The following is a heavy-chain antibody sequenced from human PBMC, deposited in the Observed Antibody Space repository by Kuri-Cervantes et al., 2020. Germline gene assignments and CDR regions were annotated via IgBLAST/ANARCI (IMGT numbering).Heavy chain of an antibody. CDR3: ANGLSGVYSSGWYFGINVS. Sequence: ASVKVSCKVSGYTLTELSMHWVRQAPGKGLEWMGGFDPEDGETIYAQKFQGRVTMTEDTSTDTAYMELSSLRSEDTAVYYCANGLSGVYSSGWYFGINVSWGQGTLVTVSS. J-gene: IGHJ4*02. D-gene: IGHD6-19*01. V-gene: IGHV1-24*01. CDR2: FDPEDGET. CDR1: GYTLTELS.